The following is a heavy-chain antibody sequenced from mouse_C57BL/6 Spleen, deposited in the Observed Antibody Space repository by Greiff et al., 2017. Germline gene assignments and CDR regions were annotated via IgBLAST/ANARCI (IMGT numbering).Heavy chain of an antibody. V-gene: IGHV1-81*01. Sequence: VQLQQSGAELARPGASVKLSCKASGYTFTSSGISWVKQRTGQGLEWIGEIYPRSGNTYYNEKFKGKATLTADKSSSTAYMELRSLTSEDSAVYFCARGGEYYGSSYNFDYWGQGTTLTVSS. CDR3: ARGGEYYGSSYNFDY. CDR1: GYTFTSSG. D-gene: IGHD1-1*01. J-gene: IGHJ2*01. CDR2: IYPRSGNT.